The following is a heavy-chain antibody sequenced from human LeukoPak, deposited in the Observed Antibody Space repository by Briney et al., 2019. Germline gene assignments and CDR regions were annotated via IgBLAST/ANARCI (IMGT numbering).Heavy chain of an antibody. D-gene: IGHD4-17*01. CDR2: INPNSGGT. Sequence: GASVKVSCKASGYTFTSYGISWVRQAPGQGLEWMGWINPNSGGTNYAQKFQGRVTMTRDTSISTAYMELSRLRSDDTAVYYCASLSFQPNQDDYGDYVDIFDAFDIWGQGTMVTVSS. CDR1: GYTFTSYG. CDR3: ASLSFQPNQDDYGDYVDIFDAFDI. V-gene: IGHV1-2*02. J-gene: IGHJ3*02.